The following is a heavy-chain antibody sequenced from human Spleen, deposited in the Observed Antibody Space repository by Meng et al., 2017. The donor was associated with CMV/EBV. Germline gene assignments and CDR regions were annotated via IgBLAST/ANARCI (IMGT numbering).Heavy chain of an antibody. CDR3: ARDRDGYTDV. D-gene: IGHD5-24*01. V-gene: IGHV1-46*01. J-gene: IGHJ6*03. CDR2: INPSGGST. CDR1: GYTFTNYY. Sequence: ASVKVSCKASGYTFTNYYMHWVRQAPGQGLEWMGIINPSGGSTSYAQKFQGRITMTRDTSTSTVYMDLSSLRSEDTAVYYCARDRDGYTDVWGQGTTVTVSS.